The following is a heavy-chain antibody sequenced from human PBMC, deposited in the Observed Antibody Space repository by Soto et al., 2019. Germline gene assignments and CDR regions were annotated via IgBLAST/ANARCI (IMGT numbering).Heavy chain of an antibody. V-gene: IGHV4-38-2*01. CDR3: ARLTRPLGRYHHYNVRYFDY. Sequence: PSETLSLTCAVSGYSISSGYYWGWIRQPPGKGLEWIGSIYHSGSTYYNPSLKSRVTISVDTSKNQFSLKLSSVTAADTAVHSCARLTRPLGRYHHYNVRYFDYWGQGTLVTVSS. CDR1: GYSISSGYY. CDR2: IYHSGST. J-gene: IGHJ4*02. D-gene: IGHD4-4*01.